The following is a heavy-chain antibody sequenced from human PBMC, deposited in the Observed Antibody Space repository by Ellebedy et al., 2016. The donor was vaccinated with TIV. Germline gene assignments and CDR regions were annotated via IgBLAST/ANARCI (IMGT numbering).Heavy chain of an antibody. CDR2: IIPIFGTA. CDR1: GYTFTSYA. Sequence: SVKVSXKASGYTFTSYAMHWVRQAPGQRLEWMGGIIPIFGTANYAQKFQGRVTITADESTSTAYMELSSLRSEDTAVYYCARLEPDYYGMDVWGQGTTVTVSS. J-gene: IGHJ6*02. V-gene: IGHV1-69*13. CDR3: ARLEPDYYGMDV.